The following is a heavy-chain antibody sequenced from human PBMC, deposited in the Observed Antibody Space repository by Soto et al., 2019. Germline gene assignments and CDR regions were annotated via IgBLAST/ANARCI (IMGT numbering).Heavy chain of an antibody. V-gene: IGHV3-48*04. Sequence: GGSLRLSCKASGFTLNRFLMNWVGQAPGKGLEWVSYISSSGSTIYYADSVKGRFTISRDNAKNSLYLQMNSLRAEDTAVYYCARSRRRDGYKFNYYYYGMDVWGQGTTVTVSS. CDR2: ISSSGSTI. CDR3: ARSRRRDGYKFNYYYYGMDV. CDR1: GFTLNRFL. D-gene: IGHD5-12*01. J-gene: IGHJ6*02.